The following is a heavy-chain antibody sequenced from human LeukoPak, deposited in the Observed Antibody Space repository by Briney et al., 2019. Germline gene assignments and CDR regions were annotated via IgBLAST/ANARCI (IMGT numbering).Heavy chain of an antibody. Sequence: GGSLSLSCAASGFIFGNHAMRCVRQAPGKGLVWVSTISGSGGSTYYADSVKGRFTISRDNSKDTLYLQVNSLRAEDTAIYYCAKEGGYCSSSSCSDYFDYWGQGSLVTVSS. D-gene: IGHD2-2*01. V-gene: IGHV3-23*01. CDR1: GFIFGNHA. CDR3: AKEGGYCSSSSCSDYFDY. CDR2: ISGSGGST. J-gene: IGHJ4*02.